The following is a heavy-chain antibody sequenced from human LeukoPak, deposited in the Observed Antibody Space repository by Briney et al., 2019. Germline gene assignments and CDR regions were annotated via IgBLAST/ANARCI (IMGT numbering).Heavy chain of an antibody. J-gene: IGHJ4*02. CDR1: GFTFSSYA. D-gene: IGHD3-3*01. CDR2: TSGSGGST. CDR3: AKLRASDLRDFDY. Sequence: GGSLRLSCAASGFTFSSYAMSWVRQAPGKGLEWVSTTSGSGGSTYYADSVKGRFTISRDNSKNALYLQMNSLRAEDTAVYYCAKLRASDLRDFDYWGQGTLVTVSS. V-gene: IGHV3-23*01.